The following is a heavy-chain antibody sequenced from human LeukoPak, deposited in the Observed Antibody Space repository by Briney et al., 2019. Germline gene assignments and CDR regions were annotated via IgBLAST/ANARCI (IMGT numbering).Heavy chain of an antibody. Sequence: GESLKISCQGSGYIFSTYWIGWVRQMPGRGLEWMAVIYPGDSRTRYNPSFEGQVTISADKTISTAYLQWISLKASDTAMYYCARLAAGGSGSFFFDYWGQGTLVTVSS. J-gene: IGHJ4*02. CDR1: GYIFSTYW. CDR3: ARLAAGGSGSFFFDY. CDR2: IYPGDSRT. V-gene: IGHV5-51*01. D-gene: IGHD3-10*01.